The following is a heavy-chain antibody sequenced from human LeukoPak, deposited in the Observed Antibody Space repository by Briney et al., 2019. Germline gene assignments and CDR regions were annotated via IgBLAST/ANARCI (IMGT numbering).Heavy chain of an antibody. CDR3: ARANHYESGSLPY. CDR1: GGSISRHY. D-gene: IGHD3-10*01. CDR2: IYYIGST. Sequence: SETLSLTCTVSGGSISRHYFTWVRPPPGRGLEWIGYIYYIGSTNNNPCLRSRATIPVDTSKNQFSLKLSSVTAADTAVYYRARANHYESGSLPYCGQGTPVTVSS. J-gene: IGHJ4*02. V-gene: IGHV4-59*11.